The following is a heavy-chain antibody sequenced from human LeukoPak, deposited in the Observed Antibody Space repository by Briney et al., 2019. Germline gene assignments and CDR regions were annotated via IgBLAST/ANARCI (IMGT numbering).Heavy chain of an antibody. V-gene: IGHV3-7*01. CDR1: GFTFSSYW. Sequence: GGSLRLSCAASGFTFSSYWMSWVRQAPGKGLEWVANIKQDGSEKYYVDSVKGRFTISRDNAKNSLYLQMNSLRAEDTAVYYCARGSSSSGWYRGIGGFDYWGQGTLVTVSS. D-gene: IGHD6-19*01. CDR3: ARGSSSSGWYRGIGGFDY. CDR2: IKQDGSEK. J-gene: IGHJ4*02.